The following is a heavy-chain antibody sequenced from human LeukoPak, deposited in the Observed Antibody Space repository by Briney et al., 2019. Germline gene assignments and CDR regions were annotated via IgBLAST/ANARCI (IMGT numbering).Heavy chain of an antibody. V-gene: IGHV3-48*03. CDR1: GFTFSSYE. CDR2: ISSSGSTI. CDR3: ASGASGRPFDY. D-gene: IGHD3-10*01. J-gene: IGHJ4*02. Sequence: GGSLRLSCAASGFTFSSYEMNWVRQAPGKGLEWVSYISSSGSTIYYADSVKGRFTISRDNAKNTLYLQMNSLRAEDTAVYYCASGASGRPFDYWGQGTLVTVSS.